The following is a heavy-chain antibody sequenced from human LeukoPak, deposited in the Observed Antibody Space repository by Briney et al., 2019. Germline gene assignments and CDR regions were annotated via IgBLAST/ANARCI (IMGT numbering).Heavy chain of an antibody. J-gene: IGHJ4*02. D-gene: IGHD3-10*01. CDR1: GTFVSGFY. V-gene: IGHV4-4*09. Sequence: SETLSLTCTVSGTFVSGFYWTWIRQPPGEGLEWIGFIYSTGTTSYNSSLQSRVTISVDTSKNQFSLKLKSGIAADTAIYYWGGRGRGTIDYWGQGTLVAVSS. CDR3: GGRGRGTIDY. CDR2: IYSTGTT.